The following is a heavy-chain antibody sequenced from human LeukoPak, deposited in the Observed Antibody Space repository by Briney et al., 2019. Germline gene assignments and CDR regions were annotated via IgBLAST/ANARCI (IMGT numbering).Heavy chain of an antibody. CDR2: SDPEDGER. CDR3: VTGFTTMAVDYFDY. Sequence: EASVKVSCKVSGKTLSDLSIHWLRQPPGKGLKWLGGSDPEDGERIYAQMFQGRVTMTEDTSIDTAYMELSSLRSEDTAVYYCVTGFTTMAVDYFDYWGQGTLVTVSP. J-gene: IGHJ4*02. V-gene: IGHV1-24*01. D-gene: IGHD5-18*01. CDR1: GKTLSDLS.